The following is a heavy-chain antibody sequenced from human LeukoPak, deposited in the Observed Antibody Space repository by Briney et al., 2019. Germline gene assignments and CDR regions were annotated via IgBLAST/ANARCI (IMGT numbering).Heavy chain of an antibody. CDR3: ARGGRGSNYATLGGY. D-gene: IGHD4-11*01. Sequence: GGSLRLSCAASGFTFSSYAMHWVRQAPGKGLEWVAVISYDGSNKYYADSVKDRFTISRDNSKNTLYLQMNSLRAEDTAVYYCARGGRGSNYATLGGYWGQGTLVTVSS. CDR1: GFTFSSYA. V-gene: IGHV3-30-3*01. J-gene: IGHJ4*02. CDR2: ISYDGSNK.